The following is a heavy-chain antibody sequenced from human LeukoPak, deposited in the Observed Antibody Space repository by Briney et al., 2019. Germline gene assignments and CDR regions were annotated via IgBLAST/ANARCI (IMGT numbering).Heavy chain of an antibody. CDR2: ISYDGSNK. Sequence: GRSLRLSCAASGFTFSSYAMHWVRQAPGKGLEWAAVISYDGSNKYYADSVKGRFTISRDNSKNTLYLQMNSLRAEDTAVYYCARDRTSISNTGRTYYYYGMDVWGQGTTVTVSS. V-gene: IGHV3-30-3*01. CDR1: GFTFSSYA. J-gene: IGHJ6*02. CDR3: ARDRTSISNTGRTYYYYGMDV. D-gene: IGHD3-9*01.